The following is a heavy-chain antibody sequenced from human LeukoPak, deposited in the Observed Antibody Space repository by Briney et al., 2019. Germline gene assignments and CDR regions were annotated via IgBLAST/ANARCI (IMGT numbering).Heavy chain of an antibody. Sequence: VKVSCKASGYTFTSYGISWVRQAPGHGLEWMEWISAYNGNTNYAQKLQGRVTMTTDTSTSTAYMELRSLRSDDTAVYYCARDSGSYYAHPHFDYWGQGTLVTVSS. CDR3: ARDSGSYYAHPHFDY. CDR2: ISAYNGNT. CDR1: GYTFTSYG. V-gene: IGHV1-18*01. J-gene: IGHJ4*02. D-gene: IGHD1-26*01.